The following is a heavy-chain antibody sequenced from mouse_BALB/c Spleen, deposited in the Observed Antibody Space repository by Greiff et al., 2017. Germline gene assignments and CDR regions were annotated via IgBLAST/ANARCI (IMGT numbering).Heavy chain of an antibody. CDR1: GFTFSSYG. D-gene: IGHD1-1*01. V-gene: IGHV5-6*01. CDR2: ISSGGSYT. CDR3: ARHSSYYGSSYGYFDY. Sequence: EVQVVESGGDLVKPGGSLKLSCAASGFTFSSYGMSWVRQTPDKRLEWVATISSGGSYTYYPDSVKGRFTISRDNAKNTLYLQMCSLKSEDTAMYYCARHSSYYGSSYGYFDYWGQGTTLTVSS. J-gene: IGHJ2*01.